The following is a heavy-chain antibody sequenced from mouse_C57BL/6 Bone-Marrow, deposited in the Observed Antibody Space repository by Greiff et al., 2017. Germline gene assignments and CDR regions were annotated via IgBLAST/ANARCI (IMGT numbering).Heavy chain of an antibody. D-gene: IGHD1-1*01. CDR3: SRGELLVY. J-gene: IGHJ2*01. CDR2: IYTNNGGN. V-gene: IGHV1-34*01. Sequence: EVQLQQSGPGLVQPGDSVKMSCKASGYTFTDYYMHWVKQSHGKSLEWIGYIYTNNGGNGYNQKFKGKATLTVDKYSRTAYMELRSLTSEDSAVYYCSRGELLVYWGQGTTLTVSS. CDR1: GYTFTDYY.